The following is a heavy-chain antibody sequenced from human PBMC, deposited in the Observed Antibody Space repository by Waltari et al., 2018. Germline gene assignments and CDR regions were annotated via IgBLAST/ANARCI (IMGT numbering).Heavy chain of an antibody. D-gene: IGHD6-13*01. J-gene: IGHJ5*01. CDR3: ARFGGISTWFEGSRLKGWFDS. Sequence: QVQLVQSGAEVKKPGSSVKVSCKASGGTFSSSVIGWVRQAPGQGLEGLGRITPMFDTTNYAQRFQGRVTITVDKSTSTVYMELSSLRSEDTAVYYCARFGGISTWFEGSRLKGWFDSWGQGTLVTVSS. CDR1: GGTFSSSV. V-gene: IGHV1-69*13. CDR2: ITPMFDTT.